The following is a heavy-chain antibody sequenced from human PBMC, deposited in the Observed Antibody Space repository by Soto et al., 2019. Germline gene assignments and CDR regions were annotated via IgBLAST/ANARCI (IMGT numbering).Heavy chain of an antibody. CDR3: GRDRATQYYFDY. D-gene: IGHD6-19*01. CDR1: GFTLSSYA. CDR2: ISYDGSNK. Sequence: GGSLRLSCAASGFTLSSYAMHWIRQPPGKGLEWVAVISYDGSNKYNAALEKGRITISDTTSNNTPYQQINSMRAEDAAVYYCGRDRATQYYFDYWGQGTLVTVSS. J-gene: IGHJ4*02. V-gene: IGHV3-30-3*01.